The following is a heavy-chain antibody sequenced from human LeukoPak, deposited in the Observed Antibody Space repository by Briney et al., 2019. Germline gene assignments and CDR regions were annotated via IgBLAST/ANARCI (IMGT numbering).Heavy chain of an antibody. V-gene: IGHV3-23*01. CDR3: AKGVNYFVLEY. D-gene: IGHD3-10*02. J-gene: IGHJ4*02. Sequence: GGSLRLSCAASGFTFSTYAMSWVRQAPGKGLEWVSALSLSGGITYFEDSVKGRFTISRDNSKNTLYLQMNSLRAEDPAVYYCAKGVNYFVLEYWGQGTLVTISS. CDR2: LSLSGGIT. CDR1: GFTFSTYA.